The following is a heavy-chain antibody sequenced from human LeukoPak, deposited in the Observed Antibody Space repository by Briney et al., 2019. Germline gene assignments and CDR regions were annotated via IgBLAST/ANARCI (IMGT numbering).Heavy chain of an antibody. CDR1: GGTFSSYA. V-gene: IGHV1-69*04. J-gene: IGHJ1*01. CDR3: ARRNYYYDSSGYTEYFQH. D-gene: IGHD3-22*01. CDR2: IIPILGIT. Sequence: SVKVSCKASGGTFSSYAISWVRQAPGQGLEWMGRIIPILGITNYAQKFQGRVTMTTDTSTSTAYMELRSLRSDDTAVYYCARRNYYYDSSGYTEYFQHWGQGTLVTVSS.